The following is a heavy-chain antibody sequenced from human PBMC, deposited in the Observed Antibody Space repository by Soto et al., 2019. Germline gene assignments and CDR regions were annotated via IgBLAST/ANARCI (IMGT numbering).Heavy chain of an antibody. CDR3: ARGAPLFGYCTNGVCNPAAFDI. Sequence: ASVKVSCKASGYTFTSYDINWVRQATGQGLEWMGWMNPNSGNTGYAQKFQGRVTMTRNTSISTAYMELSSLRSEDTAVYYCARGAPLFGYCTNGVCNPAAFDIWGQATTVTVAS. CDR1: GYTFTSYD. J-gene: IGHJ3*02. V-gene: IGHV1-8*01. CDR2: MNPNSGNT. D-gene: IGHD2-8*01.